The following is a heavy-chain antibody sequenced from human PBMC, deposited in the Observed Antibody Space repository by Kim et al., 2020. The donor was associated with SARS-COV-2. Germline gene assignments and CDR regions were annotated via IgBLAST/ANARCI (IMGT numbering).Heavy chain of an antibody. J-gene: IGHJ6*02. V-gene: IGHV1-69*01. D-gene: IGHD2-8*01. CDR3: ARSTKLDYYYGMDV. Sequence: AQKVEGRVTITADESTSTAYMELSSLRSEDTAVYYCARSTKLDYYYGMDVWGPGTTVTVSS.